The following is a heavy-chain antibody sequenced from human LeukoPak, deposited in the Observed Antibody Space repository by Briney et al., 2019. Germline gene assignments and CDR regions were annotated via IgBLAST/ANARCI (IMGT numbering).Heavy chain of an antibody. D-gene: IGHD5-12*01. CDR3: ARMGYRSPTDY. Sequence: SETLSLTCAVYGGSFSGYYWSWIRQPPGKGLEWIGEINHSGSTNYNPSLKSRVPISVDTSKNQFSLKLSSVTAADTAVYYCARMGYRSPTDYWGQGPLATVSS. CDR2: INHSGST. J-gene: IGHJ4*02. CDR1: GGSFSGYY. V-gene: IGHV4-34*01.